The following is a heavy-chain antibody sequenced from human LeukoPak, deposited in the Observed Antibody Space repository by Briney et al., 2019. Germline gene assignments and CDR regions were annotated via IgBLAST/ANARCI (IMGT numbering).Heavy chain of an antibody. V-gene: IGHV4-39*07. D-gene: IGHD4-17*01. J-gene: IGHJ4*02. CDR1: GGSVSSGSYY. CDR3: ARGLKWDYVETRLWNY. Sequence: SESLSLTCTVSGGSVSSGSYYWSWIRQPPGKGLEWIGEINHSGSTNYNPSLKSRVTISADTSKNQFSLRLSSVTAADTAVYYCARGLKWDYVETRLWNYWGQGTLVTVSS. CDR2: INHSGST.